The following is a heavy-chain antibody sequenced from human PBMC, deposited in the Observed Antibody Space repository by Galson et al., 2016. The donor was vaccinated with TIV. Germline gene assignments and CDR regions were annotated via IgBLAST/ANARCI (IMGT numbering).Heavy chain of an antibody. J-gene: IGHJ1*01. CDR3: ARWADSGSYYEYFHH. D-gene: IGHD1-26*01. Sequence: TLSLTCTVSGGSISGGGYYWSWIRQHPGKGLEWIGYIYNSGSTYYNPSLKSRATISVDTSKNQFSLTLSPVTAADTAVYYCARWADSGSYYEYFHHWGQGTLVTVSS. V-gene: IGHV4-31*03. CDR2: IYNSGST. CDR1: GGSISGGGYY.